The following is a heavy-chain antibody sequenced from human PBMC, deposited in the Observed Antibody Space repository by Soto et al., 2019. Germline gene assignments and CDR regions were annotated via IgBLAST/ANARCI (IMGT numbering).Heavy chain of an antibody. CDR1: GGSISSSSYY. V-gene: IGHV4-39*01. J-gene: IGHJ6*03. Sequence: SETLSLTCTVSGGSISSSSYYWGWIRQPPGKGLEWIGSIYYSGSTYYNPSLKSRVTISVDTSKNQFSLMLSSLTAADTAVYYCSRRVVVVPAAQYYYYYMDVWGKGTTVTVSS. D-gene: IGHD2-2*01. CDR2: IYYSGST. CDR3: SRRVVVVPAAQYYYYYMDV.